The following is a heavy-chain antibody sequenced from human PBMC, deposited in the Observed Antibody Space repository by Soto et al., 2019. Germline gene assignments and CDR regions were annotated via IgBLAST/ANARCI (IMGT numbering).Heavy chain of an antibody. J-gene: IGHJ4*02. CDR3: ARGVDYYATSGYFSFDS. CDR1: GFTVSSTY. Sequence: PGGSLRLSCAASGFTVSSTYLTWVRQAPGKGLEWVAILYTGTDTVYADSVKGRFTISRDSSKNTFYLQMNSLRAEDTAMYFCARGVDYYATSGYFSFDSWGQGIPVTVSS. V-gene: IGHV3-53*01. D-gene: IGHD3-16*01. CDR2: LYTGTDT.